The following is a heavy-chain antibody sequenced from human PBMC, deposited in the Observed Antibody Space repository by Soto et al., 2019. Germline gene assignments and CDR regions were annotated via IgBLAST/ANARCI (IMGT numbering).Heavy chain of an antibody. V-gene: IGHV1-18*01. Sequence: QVQLVQSGAEVKKPGASVKVSCKASGYTFTSYGISWVRQAPGQGLEWMGWISAYNGNTNYAQKLQGRVTMTTDTATSTAYMELRSLRSDDTAVYYCARGVADRGYYYYYGMDVWGQGTTVTVSS. CDR3: ARGVADRGYYYYYGMDV. J-gene: IGHJ6*02. D-gene: IGHD6-19*01. CDR1: GYTFTSYG. CDR2: ISAYNGNT.